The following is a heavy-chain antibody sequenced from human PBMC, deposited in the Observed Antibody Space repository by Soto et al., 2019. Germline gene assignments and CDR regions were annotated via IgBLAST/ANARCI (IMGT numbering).Heavy chain of an antibody. CDR1: GFTFRNYD. D-gene: IGHD1-7*01. CDR2: ISAAGEP. V-gene: IGHV3-13*05. CDR3: AGTDRYFYGVDV. J-gene: IGHJ6*02. Sequence: EVQLVESGGGLVQPGGSLRLSCAASGFTFRNYDMHWVRQGTGKGLEWVSGISAAGEPDYVDAVEGRFTISGENAQNSSFLQMNRLRVGATAVYYWAGTDRYFYGVDVWGQGTTVIVSS.